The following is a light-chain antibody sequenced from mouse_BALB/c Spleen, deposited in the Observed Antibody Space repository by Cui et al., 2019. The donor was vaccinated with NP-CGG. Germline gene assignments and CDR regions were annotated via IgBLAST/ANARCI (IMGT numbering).Light chain of an antibody. CDR3: ALWYSNHWV. J-gene: IGLJ1*01. CDR1: TGTVTTTNY. V-gene: IGLV1*01. Sequence: AVVTQEAALTTSPGETVTLTCRSSTGTVTTTNYANWVQEKPDHLFTGLIGGTNNRVPGVPARFSGSLIGDKAALTITGAQTDDEAIYFCALWYSNHWVFGGGTKLTVL. CDR2: GTN.